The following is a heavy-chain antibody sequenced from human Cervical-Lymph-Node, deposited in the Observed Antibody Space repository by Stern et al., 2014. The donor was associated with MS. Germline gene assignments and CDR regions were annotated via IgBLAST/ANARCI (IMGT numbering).Heavy chain of an antibody. CDR3: ASGQWLVDFDY. CDR1: GFTFSYYW. J-gene: IGHJ4*02. Sequence: EVQLVESGGGLVQPGGSRRLSCAASGFTFSYYWMSWVRQAPGKGLEWVASIKQDGSEKYYVDSVKGRFTISRDNPKNSLYLQMDSLRAEDTAVYYCASGQWLVDFDYWGQGTLVTVSS. CDR2: IKQDGSEK. V-gene: IGHV3-7*01. D-gene: IGHD6-19*01.